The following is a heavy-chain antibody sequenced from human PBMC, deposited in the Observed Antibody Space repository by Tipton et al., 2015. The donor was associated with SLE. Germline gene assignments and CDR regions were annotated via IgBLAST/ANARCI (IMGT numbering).Heavy chain of an antibody. CDR1: GFTFSNYE. V-gene: IGHV3-48*03. D-gene: IGHD4/OR15-4a*01. Sequence: SLRLSCATSGFTFSNYEMNWVRQAPGKGLEWVSYISSAGNAIYYADSVRGRFTISRDNSKNTLYLQMNSLRAEDTAVFYCAKDRTMVVDAFDIWGQGTMVTVSS. J-gene: IGHJ3*02. CDR2: ISSAGNAI. CDR3: AKDRTMVVDAFDI.